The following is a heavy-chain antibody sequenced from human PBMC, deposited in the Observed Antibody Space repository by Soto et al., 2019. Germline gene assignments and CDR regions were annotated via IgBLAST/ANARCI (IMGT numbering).Heavy chain of an antibody. CDR2: ITNTGTT. D-gene: IGHD3-22*01. Sequence: QVQVQQWGAGLLKPSEPLSLNCASYSGSSSGYYWSWIRQPPGKGLEWIGEITNTGTTNYNPSLKSRLIISLGTTKNQSSLKFSSVTAADTALYYCALCYYHPFDNWGQGTLVTVSA. CDR1: SGSSSGYY. J-gene: IGHJ4*02. V-gene: IGHV4-34*01. CDR3: ALCYYHPFDN.